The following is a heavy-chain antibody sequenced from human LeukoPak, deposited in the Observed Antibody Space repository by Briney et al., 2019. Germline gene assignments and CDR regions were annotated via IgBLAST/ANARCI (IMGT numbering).Heavy chain of an antibody. J-gene: IGHJ4*02. Sequence: AGGSLRLSCAASGFNFSNYALSWVRQAPGKGLEWISSISSSGATTYYADSVKGRFTISRDNSKSTLSLQMNSLGAEDTAVYYCAKGGISGYLDYWGQGTLVTVSS. CDR1: GFNFSNYA. D-gene: IGHD2-15*01. V-gene: IGHV3-23*01. CDR2: ISSSGATT. CDR3: AKGGISGYLDY.